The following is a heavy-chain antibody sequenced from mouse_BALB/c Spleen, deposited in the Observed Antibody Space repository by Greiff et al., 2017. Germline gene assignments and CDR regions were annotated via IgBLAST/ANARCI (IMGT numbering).Heavy chain of an antibody. V-gene: IGHV5-6-4*01. J-gene: IGHJ2*01. CDR1: GFTFSSYT. CDR3: TRDPFRITTTLIDY. CDR2: ISSGGSYT. Sequence: EVHLVESGGGLVKPGGSLKLSCAASGFTFSSYTMSWVRQTPEKRLEWVATISSGGSYTYYPDSVKGRFTISRDNAKNTLYLQMSSLKSEDTAMYYCTRDPFRITTTLIDYWGQGTTLTVSS. D-gene: IGHD2-4*01.